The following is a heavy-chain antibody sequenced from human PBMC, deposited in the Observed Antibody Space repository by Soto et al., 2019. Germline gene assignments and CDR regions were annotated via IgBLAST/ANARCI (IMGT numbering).Heavy chain of an antibody. CDR3: VGGKYYFDY. J-gene: IGHJ4*02. Sequence: QVQLVESGGGVVQPGRSLRLSCAASGFPFRSYGMHWVREAPGKGLEWVAVISYDGSNKYYAGSVKGRFTISRDNSASTLSLQMNSLRPEDTALYYCVGGKYYFDYRGQGTLVTVSP. D-gene: IGHD3-10*01. CDR1: GFPFRSYG. V-gene: IGHV3-30*03. CDR2: ISYDGSNK.